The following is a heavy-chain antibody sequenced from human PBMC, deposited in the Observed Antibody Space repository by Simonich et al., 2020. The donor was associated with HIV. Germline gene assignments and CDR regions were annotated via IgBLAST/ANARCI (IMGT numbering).Heavy chain of an antibody. D-gene: IGHD3-10*01. Sequence: QVQLQQWGAGLLKPSETLSLTCAVYGGSFSGYYWIWIRQAPGKGLECIGEINHSGSTTYNPSLKSRVTISVDTSKKQFSLKLSSVTAADTAVYYCARESTLRSYYYGSGSGLGYWGQGTLVTVSS. CDR2: INHSGST. CDR1: GGSFSGYY. J-gene: IGHJ4*02. CDR3: ARESTLRSYYYGSGSGLGY. V-gene: IGHV4-34*01.